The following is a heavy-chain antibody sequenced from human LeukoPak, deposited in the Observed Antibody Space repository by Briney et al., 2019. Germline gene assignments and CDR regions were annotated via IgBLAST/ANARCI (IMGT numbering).Heavy chain of an antibody. CDR1: GFIFSNYG. CDR2: ISISGDTT. J-gene: IGHJ4*02. Sequence: GGSLRLSCSTSGFIFSNYGMSWFRQAPGRGLEWVSSISISGDTTYLADSVKGRFTISRDNSKNTLYLQMNSLRAEDTAVYYCAKDHYGYYYDSSGYYYTSDFDYWGQGTLVTVSS. V-gene: IGHV3-23*01. CDR3: AKDHYGYYYDSSGYYYTSDFDY. D-gene: IGHD3-22*01.